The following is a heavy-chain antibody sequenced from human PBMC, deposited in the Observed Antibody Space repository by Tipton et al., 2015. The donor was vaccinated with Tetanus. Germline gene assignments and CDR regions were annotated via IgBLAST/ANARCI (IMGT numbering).Heavy chain of an antibody. D-gene: IGHD3-3*01. Sequence: SLRLSCAASGFNFTGYSMNWVRQAPEKGLEWVSFISSSSSYIHYADPVKARVTIFRDDAKKSLYLQLKNLRAEDTAVYYCARAQRITIFGVVYWYFDLWGRGTLVTVSS. CDR1: GFNFTGYS. V-gene: IGHV3-21*01. CDR2: ISSSSSYI. J-gene: IGHJ2*01. CDR3: ARAQRITIFGVVYWYFDL.